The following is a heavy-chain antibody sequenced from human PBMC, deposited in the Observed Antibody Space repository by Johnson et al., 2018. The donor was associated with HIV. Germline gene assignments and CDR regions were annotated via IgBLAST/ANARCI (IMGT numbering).Heavy chain of an antibody. J-gene: IGHJ3*02. CDR3: ARVGLGSFGEWDDAFDI. D-gene: IGHD3-10*01. V-gene: IGHV3-13*01. Sequence: VQLVESGGGLVQPGGSLRLSCAASGFTFSSYDMHWVRQATGKGLEWVSTIGPAGDTYYPDSVKGRFTISRENPKNSLYLQMNTLRAGDTAVYYCARVGLGSFGEWDDAFDIWGQGTIVTVSS. CDR2: IGPAGDT. CDR1: GFTFSSYD.